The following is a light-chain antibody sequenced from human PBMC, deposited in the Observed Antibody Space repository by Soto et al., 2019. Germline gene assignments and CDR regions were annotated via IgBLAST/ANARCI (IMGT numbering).Light chain of an antibody. J-gene: IGKJ5*01. CDR2: SAS. Sequence: IHMTQSPSSLSASVGDRVTITCRASQTISNFLNWYQKKPGKAPTLLIYSASSLQRGVPANFSGSGSGADFTLTISSLQPEDFATYYCQQSYSTPITFGQGTRLEIK. V-gene: IGKV1-39*01. CDR1: QTISNF. CDR3: QQSYSTPIT.